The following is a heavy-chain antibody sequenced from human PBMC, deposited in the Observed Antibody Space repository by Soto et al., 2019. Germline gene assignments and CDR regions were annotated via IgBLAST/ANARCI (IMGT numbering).Heavy chain of an antibody. D-gene: IGHD2-2*01. J-gene: IGHJ4*02. CDR3: ARDGALVVPAATFDY. Sequence: GGSLRFSCAASGFTFSSYWMSWVRQAPGKGLEWVANIKQDGSEKYYVDSVKGRFTISRDNAKNSLYLQMNSLRAEDTAVYYCARDGALVVPAATFDYWGQGTLVTVSS. CDR1: GFTFSSYW. V-gene: IGHV3-7*03. CDR2: IKQDGSEK.